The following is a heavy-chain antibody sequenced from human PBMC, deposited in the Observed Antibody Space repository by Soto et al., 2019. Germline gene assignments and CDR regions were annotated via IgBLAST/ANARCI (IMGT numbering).Heavy chain of an antibody. Sequence: SETLSLTCTVSGGSISSSSYYWGWIRQPPGKGLEWIGSIYYSGSTYYNPSLKSRVTISVDTSKNQFSLKLSSVTAADTAVYYCARPRHDYGDPDAFDIWGQGTMVTVSS. CDR2: IYYSGST. CDR1: GGSISSSSYY. D-gene: IGHD4-17*01. V-gene: IGHV4-39*01. CDR3: ARPRHDYGDPDAFDI. J-gene: IGHJ3*02.